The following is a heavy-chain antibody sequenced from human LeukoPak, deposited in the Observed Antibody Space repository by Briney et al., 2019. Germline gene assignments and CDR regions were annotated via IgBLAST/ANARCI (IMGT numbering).Heavy chain of an antibody. Sequence: PGGSLRLSCAASGFPYSSYGMHWVRQAPGKGLEWVTFIRYDGSNKYYADSVKGRFTISRDNSKNTLFLQMNSLRPEDTAVYYCAKDKDSLARHVDYWGQGTLVTVSS. J-gene: IGHJ4*02. CDR1: GFPYSSYG. V-gene: IGHV3-30*02. CDR2: IRYDGSNK. CDR3: AKDKDSLARHVDY. D-gene: IGHD2-15*01.